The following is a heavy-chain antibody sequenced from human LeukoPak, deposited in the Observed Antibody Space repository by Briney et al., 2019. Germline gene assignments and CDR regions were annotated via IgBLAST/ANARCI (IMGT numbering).Heavy chain of an antibody. CDR2: IYYSGST. CDR3: ARAANSYGPYYFDY. V-gene: IGHV4-59*08. Sequence: PSEALSLTCTVSGGSISSYYWSWIRQPPGKGLEGIGYIYYSGSTNYNPSLKSRVTISVDTSKNQFSLKLSSVPAADTAVYYCARAANSYGPYYFDYWGQGTLVTVSS. J-gene: IGHJ4*02. D-gene: IGHD5-18*01. CDR1: GGSISSYY.